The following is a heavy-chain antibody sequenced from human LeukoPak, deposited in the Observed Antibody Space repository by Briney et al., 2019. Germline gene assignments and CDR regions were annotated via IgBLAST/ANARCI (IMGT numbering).Heavy chain of an antibody. CDR3: ARGKEVITMLRGLKPGYYFDY. J-gene: IGHJ4*02. V-gene: IGHV4-59*01. D-gene: IGHD3-10*01. CDR2: IHYSGST. CDR1: GGSFSGYY. Sequence: SETLSLTCAVYGGSFSGYYWSWIRQPPGKGLEWIGYIHYSGSTKYKSSLKSRVTISVDTSKNQFSLKLNSVTAADTAVYYCARGKEVITMLRGLKPGYYFDYWGQGTLVTVSS.